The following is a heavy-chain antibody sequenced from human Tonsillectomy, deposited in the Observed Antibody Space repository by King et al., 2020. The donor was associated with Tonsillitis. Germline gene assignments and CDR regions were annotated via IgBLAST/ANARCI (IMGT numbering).Heavy chain of an antibody. CDR2: VDQSGSN. CDR3: ARSPTNYYYGMDV. D-gene: IGHD1-1*01. J-gene: IGHJ6*02. CDR1: GGSFSCYY. Sequence: VQLQQWGAGLLKPSETLSLTCAVYGGSFSCYYWSWIRQPPGKGLEWIGEVDQSGSNKYKRSLKSRVTISVDTSKNQFTLKLSSVTAAGTAVYYCARSPTNYYYGMDVWGQGTTVTVSS. V-gene: IGHV4-34*01.